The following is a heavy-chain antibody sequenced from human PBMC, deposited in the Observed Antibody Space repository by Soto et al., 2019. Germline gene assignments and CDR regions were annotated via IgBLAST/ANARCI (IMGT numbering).Heavy chain of an antibody. CDR3: ASTKLLWFGESSFFDY. CDR1: GGSISSGGYY. D-gene: IGHD3-10*01. Sequence: SETLSLTCTVSGGSISSGGYYWSWIRQHPGKGLEWIGYIYYSGSTYYNPSLKSRVTISVDTSKNQFSLKLSSVTAADTAVYYCASTKLLWFGESSFFDYWGQGTLVTVSS. J-gene: IGHJ4*02. V-gene: IGHV4-31*03. CDR2: IYYSGST.